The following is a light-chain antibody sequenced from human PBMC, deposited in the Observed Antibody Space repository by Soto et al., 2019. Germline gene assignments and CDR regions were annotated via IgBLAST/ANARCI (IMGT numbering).Light chain of an antibody. CDR2: RAS. CDR3: QQYHTLWT. CDR1: HYIYSN. V-gene: IGKV3-15*01. J-gene: IGKJ1*01. Sequence: EIVMTQSPATLSVSPGERATLSCTASHYIYSNVAWFQQRPGQAPRLLIYRASTRATGNPARLSGSGSGTEFTLTITSLQAEDFALYYCQQYHTLWTFGQGTKVDIK.